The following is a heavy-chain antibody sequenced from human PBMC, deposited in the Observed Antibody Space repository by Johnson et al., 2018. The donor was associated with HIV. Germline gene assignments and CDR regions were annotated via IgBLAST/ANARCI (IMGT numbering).Heavy chain of an antibody. V-gene: IGHV3-9*01. CDR3: ATSGSYYGASFDI. CDR2: ISWNSGSI. CDR1: GFTFDDYA. Sequence: LVESGGGLVQPGRSLRLSCAASGFTFDDYAMHWVRQAPGKGLEWVSGISWNSGSIGYADSVKGRFTISRDNAKNSLYLQMNSLRAEDTALYYCATSGSYYGASFDIWGQGTMVTVSS. D-gene: IGHD1-26*01. J-gene: IGHJ3*02.